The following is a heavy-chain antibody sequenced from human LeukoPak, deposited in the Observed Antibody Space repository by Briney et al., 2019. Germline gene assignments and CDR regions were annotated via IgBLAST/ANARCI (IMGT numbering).Heavy chain of an antibody. CDR1: GGTFSSYA. Sequence: SVKVSCKASGGTFSSYAISWVRQAPGQGLEWMGGIIPIFGTTNYAQKFQGRVSITADESTSTAYMELSSLRSEDTAIYYCARESTTVTTHNWFDPWGQGTLVTVSS. D-gene: IGHD4-17*01. J-gene: IGHJ5*02. CDR2: IIPIFGTT. V-gene: IGHV1-69*13. CDR3: ARESTTVTTHNWFDP.